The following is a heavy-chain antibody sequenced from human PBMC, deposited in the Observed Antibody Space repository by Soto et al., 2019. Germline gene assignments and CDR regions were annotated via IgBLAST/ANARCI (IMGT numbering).Heavy chain of an antibody. V-gene: IGHV1-69*06. Sequence: QVQLVQSGAELRQPGSSVRVSCKASGGTLSKFGIAWFRQAPGQRPEWMGNILPIFDEPTYAFTLKNRLNIVADKSNDVVYMELGSLTSEDTAIYYCARARSYSTGWPQLDPGAELSYYDAMDVWGQGTTVTVSS. CDR2: ILPIFDEP. D-gene: IGHD6-19*01. CDR3: ARARSYSTGWPQLDPGAELSYYDAMDV. CDR1: GGTLSKFG. J-gene: IGHJ6*02.